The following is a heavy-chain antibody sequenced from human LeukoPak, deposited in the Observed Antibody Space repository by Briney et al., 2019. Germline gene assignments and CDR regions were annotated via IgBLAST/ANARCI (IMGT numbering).Heavy chain of an antibody. CDR2: INPTGGST. CDR3: GRVPSTLFDFWSAYLIDY. D-gene: IGHD3-3*01. Sequence: ASVKVSCKASGYTFTSYYMHWVRQAPGQGLEWMGLINPTGGSTGYAQKFQGRVTMTTDTSTSTAYMELRSLRSDDTAVYYCGRVPSTLFDFWSAYLIDYWGQGTLVTVSS. CDR1: GYTFTSYY. V-gene: IGHV1-46*01. J-gene: IGHJ4*02.